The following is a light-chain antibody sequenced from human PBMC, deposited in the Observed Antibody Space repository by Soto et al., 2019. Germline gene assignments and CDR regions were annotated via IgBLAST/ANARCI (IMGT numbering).Light chain of an antibody. CDR2: EVT. Sequence: QSVLTQPPSASGSLGQSVTISCTGTSSDVGAYNYVSWYQQHPGKAPKLMIYEVTRRPSGVPDRFSGSKSGNTASLTVSGLQAEDEADYYCCSYAGSMSSKIFGGGTKLTVL. J-gene: IGLJ2*01. CDR1: SSDVGAYNY. V-gene: IGLV2-8*01. CDR3: CSYAGSMSSKI.